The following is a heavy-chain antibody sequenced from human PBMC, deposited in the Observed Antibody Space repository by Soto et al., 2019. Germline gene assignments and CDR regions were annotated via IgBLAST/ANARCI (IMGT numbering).Heavy chain of an antibody. V-gene: IGHV1-8*01. CDR1: GYTFSTLD. Sequence: ASVKVSCKASGYTFSTLDINWVRQATGQGLEWMGWMSPNSGNTGYAQKFQGRVSMTRDTSINTAYMELSSLRSDDTAVYYCARGIDAGYDYWGQGSLVNVS. CDR3: ARGIDAGYDY. CDR2: MSPNSGNT. D-gene: IGHD5-12*01. J-gene: IGHJ4*02.